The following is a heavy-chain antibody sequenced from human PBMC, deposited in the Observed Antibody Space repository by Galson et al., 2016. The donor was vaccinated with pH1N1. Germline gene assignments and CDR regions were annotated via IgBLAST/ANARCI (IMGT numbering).Heavy chain of an antibody. D-gene: IGHD5-12*01. J-gene: IGHJ4*02. CDR2: VSQDGTYK. Sequence: SLRLSCAASGFGFSNYGMHWVRQAPGKGLEWVAVVSQDGTYKDYADSVKGRFTISRDNSKRTLFLEMNSLRAEDTAIYYCARDQYSGFDDEAFDQWGQGTQVTVSS. V-gene: IGHV3-30*03. CDR3: ARDQYSGFDDEAFDQ. CDR1: GFGFSNYG.